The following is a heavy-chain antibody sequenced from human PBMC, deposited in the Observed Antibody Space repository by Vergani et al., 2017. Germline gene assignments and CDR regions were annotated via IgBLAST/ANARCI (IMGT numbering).Heavy chain of an antibody. D-gene: IGHD1-1*01. CDR2: IYHSGST. CDR1: GYSISSGYY. Sequence: QVQLQESGPGLVKPSETLSLTCTVSGYSISSGYYWGWIRQPPGKGLEWIGSIYHSGSTYYNPSLKSRVTISVDTSKNQFSLKLSSVTAADPAVYYCARARTIKPGRLDYWGQGTLVTVSS. CDR3: ARARTIKPGRLDY. J-gene: IGHJ4*02. V-gene: IGHV4-38-2*02.